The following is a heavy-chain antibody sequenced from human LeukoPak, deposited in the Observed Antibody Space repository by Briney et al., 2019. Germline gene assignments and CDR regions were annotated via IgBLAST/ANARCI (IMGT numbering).Heavy chain of an antibody. D-gene: IGHD4-23*01. CDR3: ARVTTVVTLFDAFDI. CDR2: IKQDGSET. V-gene: IGHV3-7*01. Sequence: GGSLRLSCAASGFTFSSYWMTWVRQAPGKGLEWVANIKQDGSETYYVDSVKGRFTISRDNAKNSLYLQMNSLRAEDTAVYYCARVTTVVTLFDAFDIWGQGTMVTVSS. CDR1: GFTFSSYW. J-gene: IGHJ3*02.